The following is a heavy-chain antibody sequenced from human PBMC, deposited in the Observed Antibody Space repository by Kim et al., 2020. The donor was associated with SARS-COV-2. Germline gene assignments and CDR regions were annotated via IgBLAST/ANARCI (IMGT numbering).Heavy chain of an antibody. V-gene: IGHV4-59*13. CDR1: GGSISSYY. J-gene: IGHJ2*01. CDR2: IYYSGST. Sequence: SETLSLTCTVSGGSISSYYWSWIRQPPGKGLEWIGYIYYSGSTNYNPSLKSRVTISVDTSKNQFSLKLSSVTAADTAVYYCARARRDYYDSSGYYTGFFDLWGRGTLVTVSS. D-gene: IGHD3-22*01. CDR3: ARARRDYYDSSGYYTGFFDL.